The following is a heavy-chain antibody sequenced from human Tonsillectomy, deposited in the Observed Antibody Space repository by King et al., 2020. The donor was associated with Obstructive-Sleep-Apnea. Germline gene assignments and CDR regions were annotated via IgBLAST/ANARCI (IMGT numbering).Heavy chain of an antibody. CDR2: IAYDVSET. CDR3: ASLYHSGVGDSTTFDY. D-gene: IGHD2-21*01. V-gene: IGHV3-30-3*01. Sequence: VQLVESGGGVVQPGRSLRLSCAASGYIFSTYAMHWVRQAPGKGLEWVTVIAYDVSETYYADSVKGRFTIFRDNSKNTLYLQMNSLRREDTAVYYCASLYHSGVGDSTTFDYWGQGTLVTVSS. J-gene: IGHJ4*02. CDR1: GYIFSTYA.